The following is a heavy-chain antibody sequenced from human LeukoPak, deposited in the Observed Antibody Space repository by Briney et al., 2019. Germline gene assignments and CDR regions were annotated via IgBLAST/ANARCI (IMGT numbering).Heavy chain of an antibody. V-gene: IGHV3-21*01. D-gene: IGHD3-22*01. CDR1: GFTFRSYS. CDR3: SRVGYYYDSSGYLFDY. Sequence: GGSLTLSCAASGFTFRSYSMNWVRQAPAKALAWVSPVSSSSSYIYYADSVKGRFTISRDNAKNSLYLQMNSLRAEDTAVYYGSRVGYYYDSSGYLFDYWGQGTLVTVSS. J-gene: IGHJ4*02. CDR2: VSSSSSYI.